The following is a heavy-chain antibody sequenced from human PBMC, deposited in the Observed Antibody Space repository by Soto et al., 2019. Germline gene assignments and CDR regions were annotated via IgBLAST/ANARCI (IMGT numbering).Heavy chain of an antibody. D-gene: IGHD3-10*01. CDR2: INSDGSST. CDR3: AREQNRSRWFDP. J-gene: IGHJ5*02. V-gene: IGHV3-74*01. Sequence: GGSLRLSCAASGFTFSSYWMHWVRQAPGKGLVWVSRINSDGSSTSYADSVKGRFTISRDNAKNTLYLQMNSLRAEDTAVYYCAREQNRSRWFDPWGQGTLVTVSS. CDR1: GFTFSSYW.